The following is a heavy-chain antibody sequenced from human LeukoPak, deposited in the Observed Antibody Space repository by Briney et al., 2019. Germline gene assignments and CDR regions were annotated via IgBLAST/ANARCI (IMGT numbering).Heavy chain of an antibody. J-gene: IGHJ6*02. D-gene: IGHD3-3*01. CDR1: GFTFSSYS. V-gene: IGHV3-21*01. CDR2: ISSSSSYI. CDR3: ARDPGHYDFWSGYYLNYGMDV. Sequence: TGGSLRLSCAASGFTFSSYSMNWVRQAPGKGLAGVSSISSSSSYIYYADSVKGRFTISRDNAKNSLYLQMKSLRAEDTAVYYCARDPGHYDFWSGYYLNYGMDVWGQGTTVTVSS.